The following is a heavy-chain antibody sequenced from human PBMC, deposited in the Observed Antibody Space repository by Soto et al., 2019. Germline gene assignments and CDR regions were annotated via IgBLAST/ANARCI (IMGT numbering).Heavy chain of an antibody. J-gene: IGHJ6*02. CDR1: GATFCSYA. Sequence: SVNVSCKATGATFCSYAISWVRQAPGQGLDRMGGAIPIFGTANYAQKFQGRVTITADESTSTAYMELSSLRSEDTAVYYCANLVVVPAAMKGYYYYGMDVWGQGTTVTVSS. CDR2: AIPIFGTA. CDR3: ANLVVVPAAMKGYYYYGMDV. D-gene: IGHD2-2*01. V-gene: IGHV1-69*13.